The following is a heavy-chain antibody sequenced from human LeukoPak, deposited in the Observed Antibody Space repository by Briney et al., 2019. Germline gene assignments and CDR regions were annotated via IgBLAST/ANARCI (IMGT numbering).Heavy chain of an antibody. CDR3: ARQSDSSSWYSSYYYYYMDV. J-gene: IGHJ6*03. Sequence: PSETLSLTCTVSGGSISSYYWSWIRQPPGKGLEWIGYIYYSGSTNYNPSLKSRVTISVDTSKNQFSLKLSSVTAADTAVYYCARQSDSSSWYSSYYYYYMDVWGKGTTVTISS. D-gene: IGHD6-13*01. V-gene: IGHV4-59*08. CDR2: IYYSGST. CDR1: GGSISSYY.